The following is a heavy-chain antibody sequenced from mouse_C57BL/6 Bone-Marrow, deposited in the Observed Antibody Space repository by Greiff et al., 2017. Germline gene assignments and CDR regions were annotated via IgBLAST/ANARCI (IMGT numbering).Heavy chain of an antibody. D-gene: IGHD1-1*01. CDR3: ARQGYYYGSDWYFDV. V-gene: IGHV5-6*01. Sequence: VQLTESGGDLVKPGGSLKLSCAASGFTFSSYGMSWVRQTPDKRLEWVATISSGGSYTYYPDSVKGRFTISRDNAKNALDLQMSSLKSEDTAMYYCARQGYYYGSDWYFDVWGTGTTVTVSS. CDR2: ISSGGSYT. J-gene: IGHJ1*03. CDR1: GFTFSSYG.